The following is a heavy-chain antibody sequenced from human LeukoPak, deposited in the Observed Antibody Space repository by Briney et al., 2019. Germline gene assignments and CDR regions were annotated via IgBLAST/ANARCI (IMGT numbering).Heavy chain of an antibody. CDR2: INPNSGGT. Sequence: GASVKVSCKASGYTFTGYYMHWVRQAPGQGLEWMGWINPNSGGTNYAQKFQGRVTMTRDTSISTAYMELSRLRSDDTAVYYCASRHAGSSWYGEGTTHFDYWGQGTLVTVSS. D-gene: IGHD6-13*01. CDR3: ASRHAGSSWYGEGTTHFDY. J-gene: IGHJ4*02. V-gene: IGHV1-2*02. CDR1: GYTFTGYY.